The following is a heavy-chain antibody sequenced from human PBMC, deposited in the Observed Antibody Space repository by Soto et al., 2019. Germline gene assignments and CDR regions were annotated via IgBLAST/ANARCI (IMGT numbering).Heavy chain of an antibody. V-gene: IGHV3-49*03. Sequence: GGSLRLSCTASGFTFGDYAMSWFRQAPGKGLEWVGFIRSKAYGGTTEYAASVKGRFTISRDDSKSNAYLQMNSLKTEDTAVYYCTREGEMATIDDAFDIWGQGTMVTVSS. D-gene: IGHD5-12*01. J-gene: IGHJ3*02. CDR3: TREGEMATIDDAFDI. CDR1: GFTFGDYA. CDR2: IRSKAYGGTT.